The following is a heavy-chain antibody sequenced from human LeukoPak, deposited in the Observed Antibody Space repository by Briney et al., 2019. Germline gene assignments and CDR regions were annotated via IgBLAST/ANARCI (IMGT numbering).Heavy chain of an antibody. J-gene: IGHJ6*02. CDR2: ISRSSSYI. CDR3: ARDTEYSSSSFILYYYGMDV. CDR1: RFTLSSYS. V-gene: IGHV3-21*01. Sequence: GGSLRLSCAPSRFTLSSYSMNWVRQAPRKGLEWVSSISRSSSYIYYADSVKGRFTISRDNAKNSLYLQMNSLRAEDTAVYYCARDTEYSSSSFILYYYGMDVWGQGTTVTVSS. D-gene: IGHD6-6*01.